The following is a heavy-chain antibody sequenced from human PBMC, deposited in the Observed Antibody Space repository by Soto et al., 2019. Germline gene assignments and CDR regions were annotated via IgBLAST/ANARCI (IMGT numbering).Heavy chain of an antibody. V-gene: IGHV3-21*01. J-gene: IGHJ4*02. CDR3: SGSPEVGVRGAY. CDR2: ITVGSSHI. D-gene: IGHD3-10*01. Sequence: EVQLVESGGGLVKPGGSLRLSCTGSGFPFSAYNINWVRQAPGKGLEWVSSITVGSSHIYQPNSMKGRVTISRDDAKNSVYLQIDRLRDEDTALYYCSGSPEVGVRGAYWGQGTLVTVSS. CDR1: GFPFSAYN.